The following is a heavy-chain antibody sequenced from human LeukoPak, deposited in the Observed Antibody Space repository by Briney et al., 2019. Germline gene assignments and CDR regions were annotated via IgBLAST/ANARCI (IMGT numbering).Heavy chain of an antibody. J-gene: IGHJ6*02. V-gene: IGHV3-53*01. CDR3: ARSIGSGREMATIVHYYGMDV. CDR1: GFTVSSNY. Sequence: GALRPSCAASGFTVSSNYMSWVRQAPGKGLEWVSVIYSGGSTYYADSVKGRFTISRDNSKNTLYLQMNSLRAEDTAVYYCARSIGSGREMATIVHYYGMDVWGQGTTVTVSS. D-gene: IGHD5-24*01. CDR2: IYSGGST.